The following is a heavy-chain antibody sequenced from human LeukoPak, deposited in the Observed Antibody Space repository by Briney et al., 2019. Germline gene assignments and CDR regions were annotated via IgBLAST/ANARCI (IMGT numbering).Heavy chain of an antibody. V-gene: IGHV4-4*07. J-gene: IGHJ3*02. Sequence: SETLSLTCTVSDGSISNYYWSWIRQPAGKGLEWIGRISTSGSTNYNPSLKSRVTMSVDTSKNQFSLKLSSVSAADTAVYYCAREFGDYGDRDDDAFDIWGQGTMVTVSS. D-gene: IGHD4-17*01. CDR3: AREFGDYGDRDDDAFDI. CDR2: ISTSGST. CDR1: DGSISNYY.